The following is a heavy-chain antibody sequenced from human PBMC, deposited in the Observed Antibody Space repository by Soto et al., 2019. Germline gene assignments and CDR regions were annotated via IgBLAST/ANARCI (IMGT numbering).Heavy chain of an antibody. J-gene: IGHJ4*02. D-gene: IGHD2-21*02. CDR2: IYYSGNT. V-gene: IGHV4-39*01. CDR1: GGSISSSSYY. Sequence: QLQLQESGPGLVKPSETLSLTCTVSGGSISSSSYYWGWIRQPPGKGLEWIGSIYYSGNTYYNPSLKSRVTISVDTSKNQFSLKLSSVTAADTAVYYCARSQDGGSGGNSPHGYWGQGTLVTVSS. CDR3: ARSQDGGSGGNSPHGY.